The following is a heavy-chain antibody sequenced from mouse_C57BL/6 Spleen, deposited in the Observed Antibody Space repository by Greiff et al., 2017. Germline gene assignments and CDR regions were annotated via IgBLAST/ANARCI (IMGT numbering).Heavy chain of an antibody. J-gene: IGHJ3*01. CDR3: ARSCCSNYVGFDY. D-gene: IGHD2-5*01. CDR1: GYAFTNYL. CDR2: INPGSGGT. Sequence: QVQLQQSGAELVRPGTSVKVSCKASGYAFTNYLIEWVKQRPGQGLEWIGVINPGSGGTNYNEKFKGKATLTADKSSSTAYMQLSSLTSEDSAVYFCARSCCSNYVGFDYWGQGTMVTVSA. V-gene: IGHV1-54*01.